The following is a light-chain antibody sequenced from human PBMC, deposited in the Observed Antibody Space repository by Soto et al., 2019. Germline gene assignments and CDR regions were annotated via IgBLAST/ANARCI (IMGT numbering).Light chain of an antibody. CDR3: CSYAGSYTWV. CDR1: SSDVGGYNF. J-gene: IGLJ3*02. Sequence: QSALTQPRSVSGSPGQSVTISSTGTSSDVGGYNFVSWYQQHPGKAPKLMICDVSKRPSGVPDRFSGSKSGNTASLTISGLQAEDEADYYCCSYAGSYTWVFGGGTKLTVL. CDR2: DVS. V-gene: IGLV2-11*01.